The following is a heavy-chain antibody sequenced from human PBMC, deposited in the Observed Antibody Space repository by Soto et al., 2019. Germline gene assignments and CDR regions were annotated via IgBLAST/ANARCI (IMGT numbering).Heavy chain of an antibody. V-gene: IGHV4-39*01. CDR3: ASSSPFHY. CDR1: SASLSSSTYY. CDR2: IYYSGNT. Sequence: SETLSLTCSVSSASLSSSTYYWSWIRQPPGRGPEWIGSIYYSGNTYYKPSLKSRVSISIDTSRNQFSLRLTSVTAADTGVYYCASSSPFHYWGPGILVTVSS. J-gene: IGHJ4*02. D-gene: IGHD6-6*01.